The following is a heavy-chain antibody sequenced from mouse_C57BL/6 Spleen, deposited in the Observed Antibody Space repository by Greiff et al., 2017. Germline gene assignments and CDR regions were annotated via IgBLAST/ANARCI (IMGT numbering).Heavy chain of an antibody. J-gene: IGHJ3*01. V-gene: IGHV1-9*01. CDR2: ILPGSGST. CDR3: AKFTTVVEKAWFAY. CDR1: GYTFTGYW. D-gene: IGHD1-1*01. Sequence: QVQLQQSGAALMKPGASVKLSCKATGYTFTGYWIEWVKQRPGHGLEWIGEILPGSGSTNDNEKFKGKATFTADTSSNTAYMQLSSLTTEDSAIYYCAKFTTVVEKAWFAYWGQGTLVTVSA.